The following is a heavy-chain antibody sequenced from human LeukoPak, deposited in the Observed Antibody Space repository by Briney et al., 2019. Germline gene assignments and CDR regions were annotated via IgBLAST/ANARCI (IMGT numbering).Heavy chain of an antibody. CDR1: GFTLRTYD. CDR2: ISGGGDNT. V-gene: IGHV3-23*01. Sequence: GGSLRLSCAASGFTLRTYDMSWVRQAPAKGLEWVSTISGGGDNTYYADSVKGRFTISRDNSKNTLFLQMNSLRAEDTAIYYCAKGRSGSYAYDYGGQGTLVTVSS. D-gene: IGHD1-26*01. J-gene: IGHJ4*02. CDR3: AKGRSGSYAYDY.